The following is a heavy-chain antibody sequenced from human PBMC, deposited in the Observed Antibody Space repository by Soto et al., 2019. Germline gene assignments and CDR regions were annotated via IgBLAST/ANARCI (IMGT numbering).Heavy chain of an antibody. J-gene: IGHJ4*02. CDR3: ARHSSSWYPDY. V-gene: IGHV4-59*08. CDR1: GGSISTYY. D-gene: IGHD6-13*01. Sequence: SETLSLTCTVSGGSISTYYWIWIRQPPGKGLEWIGYIYYSGSTNYNPSLKSRVTISVDTSKNQFSLKLSSVTAADTAVYYCARHSSSWYPDYWGQGTLVTVSS. CDR2: IYYSGST.